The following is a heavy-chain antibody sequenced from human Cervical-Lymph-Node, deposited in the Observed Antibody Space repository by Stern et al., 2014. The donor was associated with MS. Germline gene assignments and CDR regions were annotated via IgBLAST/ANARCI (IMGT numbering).Heavy chain of an antibody. V-gene: IGHV5-51*01. D-gene: IGHD2-2*02. Sequence: EVQLVESGAEVKKPGQSLKISCKGSGYSFTNSWIGWVRQMPGKGLELMGIISPGDSETRYSPSFQGQVTISVDKSINPAYVQWTSLEASDTAMYYCARQGCATTSCHTIDSWGQGTLITVSS. J-gene: IGHJ4*02. CDR1: GYSFTNSW. CDR3: ARQGCATTSCHTIDS. CDR2: ISPGDSET.